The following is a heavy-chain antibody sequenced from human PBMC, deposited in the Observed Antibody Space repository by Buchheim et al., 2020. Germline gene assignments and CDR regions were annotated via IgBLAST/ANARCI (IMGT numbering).Heavy chain of an antibody. CDR2: INPSGGST. V-gene: IGHV1-46*01. Sequence: QVQLVQSGAEVKKPGASVKVSCKASGYTFTSYYMHWVRQAPGQGLEWMGIINPSGGSTSYAQKFQGRVTMTRDTSTSTVYMELSSLRSEDTAVYYCAGVWGEEGYCSSTSCSYYYYYGMDVGGQGTT. CDR3: AGVWGEEGYCSSTSCSYYYYYGMDV. CDR1: GYTFTSYY. D-gene: IGHD2-2*01. J-gene: IGHJ6*02.